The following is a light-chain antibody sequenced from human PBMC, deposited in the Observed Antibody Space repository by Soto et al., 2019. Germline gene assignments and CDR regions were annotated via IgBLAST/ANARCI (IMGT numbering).Light chain of an antibody. J-gene: IGLJ2*01. CDR3: SSYTSAGSVV. CDR2: DVG. V-gene: IGLV2-14*01. CDR1: SSDVGGYNY. Sequence: QSALTQPASVSGSPGQSITISCTGTSSDVGGYNYVSWYQQHPGKAPKLMIYDVGNRPSGVSNRFSGSKSGNTASLTNSGLQAEDEADYYCSSYTSAGSVVFGGGTKLTVL.